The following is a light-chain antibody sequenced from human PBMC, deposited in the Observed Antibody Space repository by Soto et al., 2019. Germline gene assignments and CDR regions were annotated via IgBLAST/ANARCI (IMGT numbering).Light chain of an antibody. CDR2: DVS. CDR3: SSYTSSSFYV. Sequence: QSALTQPASVYGSPGQSITISCSGTSSDVGGYNYVSWYQQHPGKAPKLMIYDVSKRTSGVSNRFSGSKSGNTASLTISGLQAEDEADYYCSSYTSSSFYVFGTGTKLTVL. CDR1: SSDVGGYNY. J-gene: IGLJ1*01. V-gene: IGLV2-14*01.